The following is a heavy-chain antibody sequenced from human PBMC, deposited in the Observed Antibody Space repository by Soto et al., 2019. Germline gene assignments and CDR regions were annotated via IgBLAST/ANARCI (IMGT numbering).Heavy chain of an antibody. V-gene: IGHV3-30*03. J-gene: IGHJ4*02. D-gene: IGHD6-19*01. Sequence: GGSLRLSCAASGFTFSSYGMHWVRQAPGKGLEWVAVISYDGSNKYYADSVKGRFTISRDNSKNTLYLQMNSLRAEDTAVYFCARGARPGWLAFYFDHWGQGTPVTVSS. CDR3: ARGARPGWLAFYFDH. CDR1: GFTFSSYG. CDR2: ISYDGSNK.